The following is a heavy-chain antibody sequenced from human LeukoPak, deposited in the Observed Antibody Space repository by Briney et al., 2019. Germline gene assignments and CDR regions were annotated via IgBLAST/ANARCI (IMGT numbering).Heavy chain of an antibody. CDR3: ARRKGQLVRTITTTFDP. Sequence: SETLSLTCAVYGGSFSGYYWSWIRQPPGKGLEWIGEINHSGSTNYNPSLKSRVTISVDTSKNQFSLKLSSVTAADTAVYYCARRKGQLVRTITTTFDPWGQGTPVTVSS. V-gene: IGHV4-34*01. CDR2: INHSGST. J-gene: IGHJ5*02. D-gene: IGHD6-6*01. CDR1: GGSFSGYY.